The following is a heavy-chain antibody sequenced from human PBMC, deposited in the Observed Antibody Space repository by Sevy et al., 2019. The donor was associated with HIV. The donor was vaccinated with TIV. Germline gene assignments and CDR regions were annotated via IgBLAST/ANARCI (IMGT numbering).Heavy chain of an antibody. CDR3: ARHGMWFAVCEN. CDR1: GGSINNFNSY. J-gene: IGHJ4*02. Sequence: SETLSLTCTVSGGSINNFNSYWGWFRQPPGKRPEWIGCILYSGSTTSYNPSLKSRVTISVDTSKNQFSLRVLSVNATDTAIYYCARHGMWFAVCENWGQGSQVTVSS. D-gene: IGHD2-21*01. V-gene: IGHV4-39*01. CDR2: ILYSGSTT.